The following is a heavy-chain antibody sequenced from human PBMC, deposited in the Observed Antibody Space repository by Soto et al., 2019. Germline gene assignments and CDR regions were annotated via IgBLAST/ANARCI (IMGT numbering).Heavy chain of an antibody. CDR3: ARTEYYFDY. CDR1: GSSISGYF. CDR2: ISHTGIT. J-gene: IGHJ4*02. Sequence: SETLSLTCTVSGSSISGYFWTWIRQPPGKGLEWIGYISHTGITNYNSSLKSRVTMSVDTSKNQFSLRVSSLTAADTAVYYCARTEYYFDYWGQGILVTVAS. D-gene: IGHD3-10*01. V-gene: IGHV4-59*01.